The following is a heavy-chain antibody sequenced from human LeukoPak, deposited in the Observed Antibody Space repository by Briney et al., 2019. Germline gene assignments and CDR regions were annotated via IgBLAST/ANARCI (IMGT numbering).Heavy chain of an antibody. Sequence: GGSLRLSRSASGFTFSTYWMSWLRQAPGKGLEWVANIKQDGSEKYYVDSVKGRFTISRDNAKNSLYLQMNSLRAEDTAVYYCAREAVAGRGFNDYWGQGTLVTVSS. J-gene: IGHJ4*02. D-gene: IGHD6-19*01. CDR1: GFTFSTYW. CDR3: AREAVAGRGFNDY. V-gene: IGHV3-7*01. CDR2: IKQDGSEK.